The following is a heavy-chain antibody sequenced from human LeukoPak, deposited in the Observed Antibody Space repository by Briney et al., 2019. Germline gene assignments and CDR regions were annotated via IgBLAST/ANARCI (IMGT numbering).Heavy chain of an antibody. CDR2: INLNSGGT. V-gene: IGHV1-2*02. CDR3: ARWSYDTGGYYNFDF. CDR1: GYTFTGYY. D-gene: IGHD3-22*01. J-gene: IGHJ4*02. Sequence: ASVKVSCKASGYTFTGYYMHWVRQAPGQGLEWMGWINLNSGGTNYAQKFQGRVTMTRDTSISTAYMELSRLRSDDMAVYYCARWSYDTGGYYNFDFWGQGTPVTVSS.